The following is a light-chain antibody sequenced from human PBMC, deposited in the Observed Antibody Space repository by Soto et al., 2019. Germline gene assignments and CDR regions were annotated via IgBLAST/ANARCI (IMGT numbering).Light chain of an antibody. CDR3: SSCAGSNSYV. V-gene: IGLV2-8*01. CDR1: SSDVGGYNY. Sequence: QSALTQPPSASGSPGQSVTISCTGTSSDVGGYNYVSWYQQHPGKAPKLMIYEVSKRPSGVPDRFSGSKSGNTASLTVSGLQAEDGADYYCSSCAGSNSYVFGTGTKVTVL. CDR2: EVS. J-gene: IGLJ1*01.